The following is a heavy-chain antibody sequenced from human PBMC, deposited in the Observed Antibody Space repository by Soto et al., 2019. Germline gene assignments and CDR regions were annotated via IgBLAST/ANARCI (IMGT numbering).Heavy chain of an antibody. Sequence: PSETLSLTCAVSGRSTSPSNWRSWVRQPQGKGLEWIGEIYHSGSTNYNPSLKSRVTISVDKSKNQFSLKLSSVTAADTAVYYCARVSGSGSYSGFDPWGQGTLVTVS. D-gene: IGHD3-10*01. V-gene: IGHV4-4*02. CDR2: IYHSGST. J-gene: IGHJ5*02. CDR3: ARVSGSGSYSGFDP. CDR1: GRSTSPSNW.